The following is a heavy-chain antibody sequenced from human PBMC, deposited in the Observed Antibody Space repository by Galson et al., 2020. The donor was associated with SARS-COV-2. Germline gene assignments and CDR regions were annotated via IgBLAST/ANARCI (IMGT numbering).Heavy chain of an antibody. CDR2: IIPRSETT. D-gene: IGHD3-9*01. V-gene: IGHV1-69*06. J-gene: IGHJ6*02. CDR1: GGTFTSYT. Sequence: GASVKVSCKASGGTFTSYTISWVRQAPGQGLEWMGGIIPRSETTNYAQKFQDRVTITADKTTSTAYMELTSLRSEDTAVYYCARGWKGYFDYYGMDLWGQGTTVTVS. CDR3: ARGWKGYFDYYGMDL.